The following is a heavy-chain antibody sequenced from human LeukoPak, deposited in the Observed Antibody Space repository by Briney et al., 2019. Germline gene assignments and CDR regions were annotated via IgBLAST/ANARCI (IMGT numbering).Heavy chain of an antibody. J-gene: IGHJ4*02. D-gene: IGHD3-10*01. CDR1: GYTFTMYG. CDR3: ATGTGNFDY. V-gene: IGHV1-8*03. Sequence: ASVKVSCKASGYTFTMYGITWVRQATGQGLEWMGWMNPNSGNTGYAQKFQGRVTITRNTSISTAYMELSSLRSEDTAVYYCATGTGNFDYWGQGTLVTVSS. CDR2: MNPNSGNT.